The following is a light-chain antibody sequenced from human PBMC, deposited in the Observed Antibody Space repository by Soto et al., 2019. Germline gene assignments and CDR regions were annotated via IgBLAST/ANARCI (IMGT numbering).Light chain of an antibody. CDR2: KVS. CDR1: SGDVGNYDL. CDR3: CSYGGNGAWV. J-gene: IGLJ3*02. V-gene: IGLV2-23*02. Sequence: QSALTQPASVSGSPGQSITISCSGSSGDVGNYDLVSWYQQIPGKAPQLMIFKVSRRPSRVSDRFSGSKSGNTASLTISGLQAEDEGDFYCCSYGGNGAWVFGGGTKLTVL.